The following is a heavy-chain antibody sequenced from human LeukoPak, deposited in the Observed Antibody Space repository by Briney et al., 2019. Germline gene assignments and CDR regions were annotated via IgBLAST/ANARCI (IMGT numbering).Heavy chain of an antibody. CDR3: ASIDY. CDR2: IPFDGSNK. Sequence: GGSLRLSCAAFRFTFSTYGMHWVRQAPGKGLEWVAFIPFDGSNKYYADSVKGRSTISRDNSKNTLYLQMNSLRIEDTAVYYCASIDYWGQGTLVTVSS. V-gene: IGHV3-30*02. CDR1: RFTFSTYG. J-gene: IGHJ4*02.